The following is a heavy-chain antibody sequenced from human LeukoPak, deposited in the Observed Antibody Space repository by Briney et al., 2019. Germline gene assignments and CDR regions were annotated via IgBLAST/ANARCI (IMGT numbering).Heavy chain of an antibody. Sequence: PSETLSLTCAVSGYSISSGYYWGWIRRPPGKGLEWIGSIYHSGSTYYNPSLKSRVTISVDTSKNQFSLKLSSVTAADTAVYYCAGAVAGYYFDYWGQGTLVTVSS. V-gene: IGHV4-38-2*01. J-gene: IGHJ4*02. D-gene: IGHD6-19*01. CDR3: AGAVAGYYFDY. CDR1: GYSISSGYY. CDR2: IYHSGST.